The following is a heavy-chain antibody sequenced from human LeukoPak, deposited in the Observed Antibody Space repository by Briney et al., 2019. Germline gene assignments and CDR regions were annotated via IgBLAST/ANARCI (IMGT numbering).Heavy chain of an antibody. CDR3: TRVYCGGDCYWDS. CDR2: SYYSGST. V-gene: IGHV4-39*07. J-gene: IGHJ4*02. D-gene: IGHD2-21*02. Sequence: SETLSLTCTVSGGSISSSSYYWGWIRQPPGKGLEWIGSSYYSGSTYYNPALKSRVTISVDTSKNQFSLKLSSVTAADTAVYYCTRVYCGGDCYWDSWGQGTLVTVSS. CDR1: GGSISSSSYY.